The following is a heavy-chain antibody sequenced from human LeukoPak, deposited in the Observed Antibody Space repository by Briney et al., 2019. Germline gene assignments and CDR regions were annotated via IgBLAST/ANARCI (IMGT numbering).Heavy chain of an antibody. V-gene: IGHV3-74*03. Sequence: GGSLRLSCPPSRFTFSTYWMHWVRQAPGKGLGWVARIRPEGTTTAYADSVKGRFTISRDNAKNTLFLQMTGLSAEDPAVYYCARDLDWILFDYWGQGTLVTVSS. CDR3: ARDLDWILFDY. CDR1: RFTFSTYW. D-gene: IGHD3-9*01. J-gene: IGHJ4*02. CDR2: IRPEGTTT.